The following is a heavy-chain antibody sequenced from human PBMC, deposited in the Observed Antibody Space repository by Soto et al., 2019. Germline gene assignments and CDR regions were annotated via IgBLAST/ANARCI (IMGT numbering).Heavy chain of an antibody. CDR2: IIPILGIA. CDR3: ARDLRRHGMDV. Sequence: QVQLVQSGAEVKKPGSSVKVSCKASGGTFSSYTISWVRQAPGQGLEWMGRIIPILGIANYAQKFQGRVTSTAAKSTSTAYMELSSLRSEDTAVYYCARDLRRHGMDVWGQGTTVTVSS. V-gene: IGHV1-69*08. J-gene: IGHJ6*02. CDR1: GGTFSSYT.